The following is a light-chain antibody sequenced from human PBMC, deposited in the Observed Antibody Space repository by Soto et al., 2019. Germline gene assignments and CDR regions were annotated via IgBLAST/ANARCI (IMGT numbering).Light chain of an antibody. CDR3: QQYNNWPPWT. CDR1: QSVSSN. J-gene: IGKJ1*01. V-gene: IGKV3-15*01. Sequence: EIVMTQSPATLSVSPGERATLSCRASQSVSSNLAWYQQKPGQAPRLLIYGAYTRATGIPARFSGSGSGTEFTLTISSLQSEDFAVDYCQQYNNWPPWTFGQGTKVEIK. CDR2: GAY.